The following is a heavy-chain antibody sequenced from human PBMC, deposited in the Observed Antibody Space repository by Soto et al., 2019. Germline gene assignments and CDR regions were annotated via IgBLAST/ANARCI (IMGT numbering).Heavy chain of an antibody. J-gene: IGHJ4*02. V-gene: IGHV3-21*01. D-gene: IGHD6-13*01. CDR3: ARDTDPIGSWFFDY. Sequence: EVQLVESGGGLVKPGGSLRLSCAASGFTFSSYSMNWVRQAPGKGLEWVSSISSSSSYIYYADSVKGRFTISRDNAKNPLYLQRNSLRAEDTAVYYWARDTDPIGSWFFDYWGQGTLVTVSS. CDR1: GFTFSSYS. CDR2: ISSSSSYI.